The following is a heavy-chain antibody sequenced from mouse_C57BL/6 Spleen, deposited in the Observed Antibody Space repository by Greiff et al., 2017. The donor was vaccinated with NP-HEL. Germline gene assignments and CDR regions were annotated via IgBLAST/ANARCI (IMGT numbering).Heavy chain of an antibody. CDR2: IYPRSGNT. CDR3: AYPDYFDY. D-gene: IGHD5-5*01. J-gene: IGHJ2*01. CDR1: GYTFTSYG. Sequence: QVQLQQSGAELARPGASVKLSCKASGYTFTSYGISWVKQRTGQGLEWIGEIYPRSGNTYYTEKFKGKATLTADKSSSTAYMELRSLTSEDSAVYFCAYPDYFDYWGQGTTLTVSS. V-gene: IGHV1-81*01.